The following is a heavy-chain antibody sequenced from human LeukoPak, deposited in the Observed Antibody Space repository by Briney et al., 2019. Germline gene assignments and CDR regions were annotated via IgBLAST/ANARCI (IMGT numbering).Heavy chain of an antibody. CDR2: ISGSSATI. CDR3: AKLRHEILTGYLSYFDY. CDR1: GFTFSNYA. V-gene: IGHV3-23*01. D-gene: IGHD3-9*01. Sequence: PGGSLRLSCAASGFTFSNYAMTWVRQAPGKGLEWVSSISGSSATIYYADSVKGRFTISRDNSKNTLFLQMNSLRAEDTALYYCAKLRHEILTGYLSYFDYWGQGTLVTVSS. J-gene: IGHJ4*02.